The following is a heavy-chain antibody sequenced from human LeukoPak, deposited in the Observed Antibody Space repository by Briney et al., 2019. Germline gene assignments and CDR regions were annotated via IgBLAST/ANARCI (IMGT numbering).Heavy chain of an antibody. V-gene: IGHV3-30*02. D-gene: IGHD3-22*01. CDR2: IRYDGRNK. Sequence: GSLRLSCSASGFTFSSYEMNWVRQAPGKGLEWVAFIRYDGRNKYYADSVKGRFTISRDNSKNTLYLQMNSLRAEDTAVYYCAKADRRWATYYYDTSGYYYDYWGQGTLVTVSS. CDR1: GFTFSSYE. CDR3: AKADRRWATYYYDTSGYYYDY. J-gene: IGHJ4*02.